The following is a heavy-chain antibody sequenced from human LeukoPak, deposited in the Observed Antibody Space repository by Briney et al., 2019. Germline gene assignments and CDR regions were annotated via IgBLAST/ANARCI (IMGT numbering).Heavy chain of an antibody. J-gene: IGHJ5*02. V-gene: IGHV5-51*01. CDR2: IYPGDSDT. CDR1: GYSFTSYW. CDR3: ARSHDSSGYANSGFDP. D-gene: IGHD3-22*01. Sequence: GESLKISCKGSGYSFTSYWIGWVRQMPGKGLEWMGIIYPGDSDTRYSPSFQGQVTISADKSISTAYLQWSSLKASDTAMYYCARSHDSSGYANSGFDPWGQGTLVTVSS.